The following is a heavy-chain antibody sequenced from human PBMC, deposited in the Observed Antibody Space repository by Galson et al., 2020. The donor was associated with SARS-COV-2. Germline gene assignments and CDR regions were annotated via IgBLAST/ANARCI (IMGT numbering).Heavy chain of an antibody. J-gene: IGHJ4*02. V-gene: IGHV3-7*01. D-gene: IGHD6-19*01. CDR1: GFTFKDYW. CDR3: TREGWQGGY. Sequence: GGSLRLSCVVSGFTFKDYWMSWVRQAPGKGLEWVANIRGDGSETNYVDSVKGRFSISRYNAVDSLYLQMDSLRVEDTATYYCTREGWQGGYWGQGTRVTVSS. CDR2: IRGDGSET.